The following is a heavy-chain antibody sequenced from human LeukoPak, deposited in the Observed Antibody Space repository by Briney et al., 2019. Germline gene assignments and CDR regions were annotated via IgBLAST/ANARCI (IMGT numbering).Heavy chain of an antibody. CDR1: GFTFSNYD. D-gene: IGHD5-24*01. Sequence: PGGSLSLSCAASGFTFSNYDIHWVRQAPGKGRECVAFISSGGSNKNYADSVKGRFTRSRDNSTNTLYLQRNSLRAEDTAVYYCARTRDGHSAYFDYWGQGTLVTVSS. J-gene: IGHJ4*02. V-gene: IGHV3-30*03. CDR3: ARTRDGHSAYFDY. CDR2: ISSGGSNK.